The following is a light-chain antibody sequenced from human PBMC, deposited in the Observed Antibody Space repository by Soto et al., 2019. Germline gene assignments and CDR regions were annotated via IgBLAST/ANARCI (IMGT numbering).Light chain of an antibody. CDR1: QGIRND. V-gene: IGKV1-6*01. CDR2: AAS. Sequence: AIQMTQSPSSLSASVGDRVTITCRASQGIRNDLAWYQQKPGKAPKVLIYAASNLPSGVPSRFSGSASGTDFTLTISSLQPKDLAIYYCLQEYNYPRTFGQGTKLDIK. CDR3: LQEYNYPRT. J-gene: IGKJ1*01.